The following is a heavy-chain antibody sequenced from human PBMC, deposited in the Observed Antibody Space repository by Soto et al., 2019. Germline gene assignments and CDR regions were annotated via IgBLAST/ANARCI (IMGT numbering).Heavy chain of an antibody. CDR3: AREYILTGGAVNYYYYGMDV. CDR1: GYTFTGYY. CDR2: INPNSGGT. J-gene: IGHJ6*02. V-gene: IGHV1-2*04. Sequence: ASVKVSCKASGYTFTGYYMHWVRQAPGQGLEWMGWINPNSGGTNYAQKFQGWVTMTRDTSISTAYMELSRLRSDETAVYYCAREYILTGGAVNYYYYGMDVWGQGTTVTVSS. D-gene: IGHD3-9*01.